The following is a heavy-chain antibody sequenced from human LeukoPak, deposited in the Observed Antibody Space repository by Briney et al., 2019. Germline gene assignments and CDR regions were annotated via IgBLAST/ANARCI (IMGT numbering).Heavy chain of an antibody. CDR1: GGSTSSGDYY. D-gene: IGHD3-22*01. V-gene: IGHV4-31*03. CDR3: AGVRWTHYYDSSGYYFFDY. CDR2: IYYSGST. Sequence: PSETLSLTCTVSGGSTSSGDYYWSWIRQHPGTGLEWIGYIYYSGSTYYNPSLKSRVTISVDTSKNQFSLKLSSVTAADTAVYYCAGVRWTHYYDSSGYYFFDYWGQGTLVTVSS. J-gene: IGHJ4*02.